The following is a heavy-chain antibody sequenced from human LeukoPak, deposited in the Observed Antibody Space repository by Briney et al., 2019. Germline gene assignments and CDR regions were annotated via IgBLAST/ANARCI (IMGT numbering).Heavy chain of an antibody. Sequence: GGSLRLSCAASGFTFSSYAMSWFRQAPGEGLEWVSAISGSGGSTYYADSVKGRFTISRDNSKNTLYLQMNSLRAEDTAVYYCARPPQYSYGVPNWYFDLWGRGTLVTVSS. CDR3: ARPPQYSYGVPNWYFDL. J-gene: IGHJ2*01. D-gene: IGHD5-18*01. CDR2: ISGSGGST. V-gene: IGHV3-23*01. CDR1: GFTFSSYA.